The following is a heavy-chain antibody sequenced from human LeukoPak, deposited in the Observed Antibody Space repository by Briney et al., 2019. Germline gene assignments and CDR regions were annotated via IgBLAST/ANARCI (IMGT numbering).Heavy chain of an antibody. Sequence: VASVKVSCKASGYSFSTHYMHWVRQAPGQGLEWMGIINPSGGSTNYAQKLQGRVTVTRDTSASTAYMELSSLRAEDTAFYYCAKDRYCTTTSCYIDYWGQGTLVTVSS. D-gene: IGHD2-2*02. CDR1: GYSFSTHY. J-gene: IGHJ4*02. V-gene: IGHV1-46*01. CDR3: AKDRYCTTTSCYIDY. CDR2: INPSGGST.